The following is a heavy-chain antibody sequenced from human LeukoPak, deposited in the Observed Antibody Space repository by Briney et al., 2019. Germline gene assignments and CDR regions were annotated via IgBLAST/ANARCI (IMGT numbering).Heavy chain of an antibody. Sequence: ASVKVSCKASGYTFTSYGISWVRQAPGQGLEWMGWMNPNSGNTGYAQKFQGRVTMTRNTSISTAYMELSSLRSEDTAVYYCARGGGHWNDALSGAFDIWGQGTMVTVSS. J-gene: IGHJ3*02. V-gene: IGHV1-8*02. CDR2: MNPNSGNT. CDR3: ARGGGHWNDALSGAFDI. CDR1: GYTFTSYG. D-gene: IGHD1-1*01.